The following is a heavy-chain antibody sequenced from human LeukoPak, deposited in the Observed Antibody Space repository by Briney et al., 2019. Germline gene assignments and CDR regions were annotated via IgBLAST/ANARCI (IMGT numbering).Heavy chain of an antibody. Sequence: SQTLSLTCTVSGGSISSGDYYWSWIRQPPGKGLEWIGYIYYSGSTYYNPSLKSRVTISVDTSKNQFSLKLSSVTAADTAVYYCARTGRGYYDFWSGYPRAAFDIWGQGTMVTVSS. CDR1: GGSISSGDYY. CDR3: ARTGRGYYDFWSGYPRAAFDI. D-gene: IGHD3-3*01. J-gene: IGHJ3*02. CDR2: IYYSGST. V-gene: IGHV4-30-4*08.